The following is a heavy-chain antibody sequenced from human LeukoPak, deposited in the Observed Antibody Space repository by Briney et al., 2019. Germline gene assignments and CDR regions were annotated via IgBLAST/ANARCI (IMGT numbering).Heavy chain of an antibody. CDR2: IYSGGST. V-gene: IGHV3-53*04. D-gene: IGHD6-13*01. CDR1: GFTVVTNY. Sequence: GGSLRLSCAASGFTVVTNYISWVRQAQGKGLGWFSVIYSGGSTYYADSVKGRLTISRHNSKNTLYLQMNSLRAEDTAVYYCARVGDSSSWYPGYFDYWGQGTLVTVSS. CDR3: ARVGDSSSWYPGYFDY. J-gene: IGHJ4*02.